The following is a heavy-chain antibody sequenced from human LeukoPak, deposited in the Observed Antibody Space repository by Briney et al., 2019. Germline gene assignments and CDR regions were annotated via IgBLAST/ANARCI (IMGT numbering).Heavy chain of an antibody. J-gene: IGHJ4*02. CDR2: IKRDGSEK. CDR1: GFTFSSYW. CDR3: ARDPGAEGYFDY. V-gene: IGHV3-7*01. Sequence: GGSLRLSCAASGFTFSSYWMNWVRQAPGKGLGWVANIKRDGSEKYYVDSVKGRFTISRDNAKNSLYLQMNGLRAEDTAVYYCARDPGAEGYFDYWGQGTLVTVSS.